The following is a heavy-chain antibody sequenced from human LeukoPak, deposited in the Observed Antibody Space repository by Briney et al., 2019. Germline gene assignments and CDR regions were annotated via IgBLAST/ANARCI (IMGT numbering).Heavy chain of an antibody. D-gene: IGHD2-15*01. CDR3: ARDGGYCSGGSCYYYGMDV. Sequence: GGSLRLSCAASGFTFSSYTITWVRQAPGKGLEWVSSITSSSSYIYYADSLKGRFTISRDNAKNSLYLQMNSLRAEDTAVYYCARDGGYCSGGSCYYYGMDVWGQGTTVTVSS. V-gene: IGHV3-21*01. CDR1: GFTFSSYT. J-gene: IGHJ6*02. CDR2: ITSSSSYI.